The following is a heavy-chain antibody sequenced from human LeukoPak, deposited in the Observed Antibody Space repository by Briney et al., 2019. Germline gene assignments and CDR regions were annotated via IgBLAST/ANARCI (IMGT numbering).Heavy chain of an antibody. CDR3: AIFHSGWYLAYYFDY. D-gene: IGHD6-19*01. V-gene: IGHV3-49*04. J-gene: IGHJ4*02. Sequence: PGGYLRLSCTASGFTFGDYAMSWVRQAPGKGLEWVGFIRSKAYGGTTEYAASVKGRFTISRDDSKSIAYLQMNSLKTEDTAVYYSAIFHSGWYLAYYFDYRGQGTLVTVSS. CDR2: IRSKAYGGTT. CDR1: GFTFGDYA.